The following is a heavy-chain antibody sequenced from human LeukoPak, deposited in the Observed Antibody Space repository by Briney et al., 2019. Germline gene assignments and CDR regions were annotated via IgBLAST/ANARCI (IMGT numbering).Heavy chain of an antibody. CDR2: IYHNGNT. V-gene: IGHV4-39*02. J-gene: IGHJ4*02. CDR1: GGSITNGDYY. CDR3: TREGSGRGIYFDH. D-gene: IGHD3-10*01. Sequence: SETLSLTCSVSGGSITNGDYYWAWIRQPPGKGLEWIATIYHNGNTYYNPSLKSRVTISVDTSASQFSLKLTFVTAADAAIYYCTREGSGRGIYFDHWAREPWSASPQ.